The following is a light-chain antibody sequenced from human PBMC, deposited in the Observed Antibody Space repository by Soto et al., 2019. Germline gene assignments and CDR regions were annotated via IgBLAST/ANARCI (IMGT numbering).Light chain of an antibody. J-gene: IGLJ2*01. V-gene: IGLV3-21*04. CDR3: QVWDSSSDHAWVV. Sequence: SYELTQPPSVSVAPGKTARITCGGNNIGSKSVHWYQQKPGQAPVLVIYYDSDRPSGIPERFSGSNSGNTATLTISRVEAGDEADYYCQVWDSSSDHAWVVFGGGTKLTVL. CDR2: YDS. CDR1: NIGSKS.